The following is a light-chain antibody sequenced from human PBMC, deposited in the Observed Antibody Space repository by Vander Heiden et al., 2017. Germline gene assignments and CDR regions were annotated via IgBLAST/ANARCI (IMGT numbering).Light chain of an antibody. J-gene: IGKJ1*01. CDR3: QQSNSPPPT. CDR1: QSICNY. CDR2: AAS. Sequence: DIHITQSPSSLSASLGDRINITCRSSQSICNYIDWYQQEPGRAPKLLIYAASNLQSGVPSRFTGSGSGTDFTLTIGSLQREDFATYFCQQSNSPPPTFGQGTKVEI. V-gene: IGKV1-27*01.